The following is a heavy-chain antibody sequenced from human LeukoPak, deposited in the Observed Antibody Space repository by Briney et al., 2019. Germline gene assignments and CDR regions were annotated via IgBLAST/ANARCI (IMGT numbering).Heavy chain of an antibody. CDR2: IYYSGST. V-gene: IGHV4-39*01. J-gene: IGHJ3*02. Sequence: SETLSLTCTVSGGSISSSSYSWGWIRQPPGKGLEWIGSIYYSGSTYYNPSLKSRVTISVDTSKNQFSLKLSSVTAADTAVYYCARAGYSSGWYAVNDAFDIWGQGTMVTVSS. D-gene: IGHD6-19*01. CDR1: GGSISSSSYS. CDR3: ARAGYSSGWYAVNDAFDI.